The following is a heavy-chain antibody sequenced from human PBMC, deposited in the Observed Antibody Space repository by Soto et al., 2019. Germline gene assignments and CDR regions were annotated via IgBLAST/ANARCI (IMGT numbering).Heavy chain of an antibody. CDR3: ARYNWNYDAFDI. D-gene: IGHD1-7*01. CDR1: GFTFSSYS. J-gene: IGHJ3*02. CDR2: ISSSSSYI. V-gene: IGHV3-21*01. Sequence: GGSLRLSCAASGFTFSSYSMNWVRQAPGKGLEWVSSISSSSSYIYYADSVKGRFTISRDNAKNSLYLQMNSLRAEDTAVYYCARYNWNYDAFDIWGQGTMVTVSS.